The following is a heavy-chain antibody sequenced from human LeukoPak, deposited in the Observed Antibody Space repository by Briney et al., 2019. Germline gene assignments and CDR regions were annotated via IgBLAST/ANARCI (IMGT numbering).Heavy chain of an antibody. J-gene: IGHJ6*03. CDR2: IYYSGST. Sequence: NPSETLSLTCTVSGGSISSYYWRWIRQPPGKGLEWIGYIYYSGSTNYNPSLKSRVTISVDTSKNQFSLKLSSVTAADTAVYYCASGSYPHYYYYYYMDVWGKGTTVTVSS. CDR1: GGSISSYY. CDR3: ASGSYPHYYYYYYMDV. D-gene: IGHD1-1*01. V-gene: IGHV4-59*01.